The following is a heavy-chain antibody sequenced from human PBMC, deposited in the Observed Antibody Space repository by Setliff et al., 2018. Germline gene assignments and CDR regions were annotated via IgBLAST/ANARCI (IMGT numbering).Heavy chain of an antibody. Sequence: PGGSLRLSCAASGFTFSTSSMNWVRLAPGKGLEWVSYISRTYSTIYYADSVKGRFTISKDNAKNSLYLQMNSLRAEDTAVYYCARVASAPYGSGSDYLRALDYWGQGMLVTVSS. CDR3: ARVASAPYGSGSDYLRALDY. CDR2: ISRTYSTI. CDR1: GFTFSTSS. D-gene: IGHD3-10*01. J-gene: IGHJ4*02. V-gene: IGHV3-48*04.